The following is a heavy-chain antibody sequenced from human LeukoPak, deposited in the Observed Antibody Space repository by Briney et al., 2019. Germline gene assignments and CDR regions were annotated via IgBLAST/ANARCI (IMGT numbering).Heavy chain of an antibody. CDR2: IVVGSGNT. V-gene: IGHV1-58*01. D-gene: IGHD5-18*01. J-gene: IGHJ4*02. CDR1: GFTFTSSA. Sequence: ASVKVSCKASGFTFTSSAVQWVRQARGQRLEWIGWIVVGSGNTNYAQKFQERVTITRDMSTSTAYMELSSLRSEDTAVYYCAAEMDTAMALDYWGQGTLVTVSS. CDR3: AAEMDTAMALDY.